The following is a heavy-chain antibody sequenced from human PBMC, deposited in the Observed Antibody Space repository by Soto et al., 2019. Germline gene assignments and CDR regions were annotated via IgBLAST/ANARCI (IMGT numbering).Heavy chain of an antibody. CDR1: GFTFSDYA. CDR2: LDGAGGST. V-gene: IGHV3-23*01. D-gene: IGHD3-10*01. Sequence: GGSLRLSCLASGFTFSDYAMTWVRHVPGRGLEWVASLDGAGGSTYYADSVRGRFTTSRDNSQNTLFLQMKRLTVDDTAIYYCAAPRDEYGSGVSWFTYGMDIWGQGTTVTSP. J-gene: IGHJ6*02. CDR3: AAPRDEYGSGVSWFTYGMDI.